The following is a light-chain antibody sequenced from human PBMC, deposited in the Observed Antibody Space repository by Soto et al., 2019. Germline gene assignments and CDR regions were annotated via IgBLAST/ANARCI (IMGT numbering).Light chain of an antibody. CDR1: NSNIGRNT. CDR2: SND. V-gene: IGLV1-44*01. CDR3: AAWDDTLGARV. Sequence: QSVLTQPPSASGTPGQRVTISCSGSNSNIGRNTVSWYQQVPGTAPKSLIYSNDQRPSGVPDRISGSRSGTSASLAISGLQSGDEAEYYCAAWDDTLGARVFGGGTKLTV. J-gene: IGLJ2*01.